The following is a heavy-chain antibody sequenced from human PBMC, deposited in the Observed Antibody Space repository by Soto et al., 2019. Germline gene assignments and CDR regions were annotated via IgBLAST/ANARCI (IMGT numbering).Heavy chain of an antibody. Sequence: EVQLLESGGGLVQPGGSLRLSCAASGFTFSSYAMSWVRQAPGKGLEWFSAISGSGGSTYYADSVKGRFTISRDNSKNTLYLQMNCLRAEDTVVYYCAKGRGYCSSTSCYVGSDYWGQGTLVTVSS. D-gene: IGHD2-2*01. V-gene: IGHV3-23*01. CDR2: ISGSGGST. CDR3: AKGRGYCSSTSCYVGSDY. J-gene: IGHJ4*02. CDR1: GFTFSSYA.